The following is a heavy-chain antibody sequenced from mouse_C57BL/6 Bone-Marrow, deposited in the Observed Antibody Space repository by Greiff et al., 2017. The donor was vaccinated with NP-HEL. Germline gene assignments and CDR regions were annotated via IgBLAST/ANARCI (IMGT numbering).Heavy chain of an antibody. D-gene: IGHD1-1*01. J-gene: IGHJ2*01. CDR1: GYTFTSYW. CDR2: IDPSDSYT. Sequence: VQLQQPGAELVKPGASVKLSCKASGYTFTSYWMQWVKQRPGQGLEWIGEIDPSDSYTNYNQKFKGKATLTVDTSSSTAYMQLSSLTSEDSAVYYCARERGLLLRWRFDYWGQGTTLTVSS. V-gene: IGHV1-50*01. CDR3: ARERGLLLRWRFDY.